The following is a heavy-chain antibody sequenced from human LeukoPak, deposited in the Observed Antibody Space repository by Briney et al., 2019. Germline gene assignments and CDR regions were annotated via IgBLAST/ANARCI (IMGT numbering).Heavy chain of an antibody. D-gene: IGHD2-2*01. CDR1: GGSISSYY. Sequence: SETLSLTCTVSGGSISSYYWSWIRQPAGKGLEWIGRIYTSGSTNYNPSLKSRVTMSVDTSKNQFSLKLSSVTAADTAVYYCARAPVVVVVPAAVNSYYYYYMDVWGKGTTVTVSS. CDR2: IYTSGST. V-gene: IGHV4-4*07. CDR3: ARAPVVVVVPAAVNSYYYYYMDV. J-gene: IGHJ6*03.